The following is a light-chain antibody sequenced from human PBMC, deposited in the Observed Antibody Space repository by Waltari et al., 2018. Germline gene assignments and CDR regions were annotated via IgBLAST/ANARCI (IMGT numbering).Light chain of an antibody. Sequence: DIQMTQSPSTLSASVGDRVTITCRASESISSALVWYQQKPGKAPKVLIYKASSLESGVPSRFSGSGSGTEFTLTISCLQSEDFATYYCQQYYSYPRTFGQGTKVEIK. CDR3: QQYYSYPRT. J-gene: IGKJ1*01. CDR1: ESISSA. CDR2: KAS. V-gene: IGKV1-5*03.